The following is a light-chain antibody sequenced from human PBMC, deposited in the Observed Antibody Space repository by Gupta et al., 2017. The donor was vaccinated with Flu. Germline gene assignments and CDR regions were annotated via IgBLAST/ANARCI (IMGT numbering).Light chain of an antibody. CDR3: RQADTFPHT. V-gene: IGKV1-12*01. J-gene: IGKJ2*01. Sequence: PSHMSASVGDRVTITCRASQDIGGWLAWYQQKPGKAPSLLIFAASSLETGVPSRFSGRGSGSSFTLTISRLQPDDFATYFCRQADTFPHTFGQGTQVEVK. CDR1: QDIGGW. CDR2: AAS.